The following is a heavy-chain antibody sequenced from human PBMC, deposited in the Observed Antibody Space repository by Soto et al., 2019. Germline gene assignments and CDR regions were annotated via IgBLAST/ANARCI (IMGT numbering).Heavy chain of an antibody. V-gene: IGHV1-3*01. D-gene: IGHD3-10*01. CDR1: GYTFTSYA. Sequence: ASVKVSCTASGYTFTSYAMHWVRQAPGQRLEWMGWINPFDGSRMFAQSFQGRVTMTRDTSTSTVYMEVSSLRSEDTAVYYCSRVDPGETSPFDHWGQGTLVTVSS. CDR3: SRVDPGETSPFDH. J-gene: IGHJ4*02. CDR2: INPFDGSR.